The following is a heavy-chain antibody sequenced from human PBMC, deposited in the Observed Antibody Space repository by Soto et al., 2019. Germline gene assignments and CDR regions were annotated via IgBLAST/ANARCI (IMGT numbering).Heavy chain of an antibody. CDR2: ISYDGSNK. Sequence: QVQLVESGGGVVQPGRSLRLSCAASGFTFSSYAMHWVRQAPGKGLEWVAVISYDGSNKYYADSVKGRFTISRDNSKNTLYLQMNSLRAEDTAVYYCARGHSSRVGWFDPWGQGTLVTVSS. D-gene: IGHD4-4*01. CDR3: ARGHSSRVGWFDP. V-gene: IGHV3-30-3*01. CDR1: GFTFSSYA. J-gene: IGHJ5*02.